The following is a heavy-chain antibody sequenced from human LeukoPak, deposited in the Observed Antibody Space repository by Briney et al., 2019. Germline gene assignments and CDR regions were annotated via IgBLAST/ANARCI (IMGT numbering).Heavy chain of an antibody. Sequence: GGSLRLSCVASGFTFTNYAMSWVRQAPGKGLEWVSAITGSDGSSYYADSVKGRFTISSDNSKNTLYLQVNSLRAEDTAVYYCAKWGGYDILTGYYVPDYWGQGTLVTVSS. CDR3: AKWGGYDILTGYYVPDY. CDR1: GFTFTNYA. J-gene: IGHJ4*02. V-gene: IGHV3-23*01. CDR2: ITGSDGSS. D-gene: IGHD3-9*01.